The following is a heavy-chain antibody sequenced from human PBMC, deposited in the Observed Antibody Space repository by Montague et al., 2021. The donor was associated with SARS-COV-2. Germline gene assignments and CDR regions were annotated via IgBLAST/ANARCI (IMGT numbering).Heavy chain of an antibody. J-gene: IGHJ4*01. CDR3: TRHVHMTWPEPSPGFDY. CDR1: GGSISSGGYY. Sequence: SETLSLTCTVSGGSISSGGYYWSWIRQPPGKGLEWIGSVHYSGRPYYNPSLKSRVTIYVDTSKNQLSLKLSSVTAADTAVYYCTRHVHMTWPEPSPGFDYWGQGTLVTVSS. D-gene: IGHD1-1*01. V-gene: IGHV4-39*01. CDR2: VHYSGRP.